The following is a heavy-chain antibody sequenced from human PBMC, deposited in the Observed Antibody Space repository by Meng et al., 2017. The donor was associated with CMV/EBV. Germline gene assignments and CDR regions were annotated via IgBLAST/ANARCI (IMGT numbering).Heavy chain of an antibody. V-gene: IGHV1-58*01. J-gene: IGHJ3*02. CDR1: GFTFTSSA. CDR2: IVVGSGNT. Sequence: SVKVSCKASGFTFTSSAVQWVRQARGQRLEWIGWIVVGSGNTNFAQKFQERVTITRDMSTSTAYMGLSSLRSEDTAVYYCAARIHILRVNTQDLSSGEAFDIWGQGTMVTVSS. CDR3: AARIHILRVNTQDLSSGEAFDI. D-gene: IGHD2-15*01.